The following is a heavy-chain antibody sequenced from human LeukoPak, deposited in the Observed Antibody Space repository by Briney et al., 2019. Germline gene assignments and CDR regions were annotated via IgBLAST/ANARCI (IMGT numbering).Heavy chain of an antibody. CDR2: IYTSGST. V-gene: IGHV4-61*02. J-gene: IGHJ4*02. CDR1: GGSISSGSYY. CDR3: ARVAAAAGTDDDY. D-gene: IGHD6-13*01. Sequence: PSETLSLTCTVSGGSISSGSYYWSWIRQPAGKGLEWIGRIYTSGSTNYNPSLKSRVTMSVDTSKNQFSLKLSSVTAADTAVYYCARVAAAAGTDDDYWGQGTLVTVSS.